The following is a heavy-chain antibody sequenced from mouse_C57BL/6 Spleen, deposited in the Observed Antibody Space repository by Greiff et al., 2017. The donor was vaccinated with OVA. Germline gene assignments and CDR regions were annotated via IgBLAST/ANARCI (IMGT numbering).Heavy chain of an antibody. D-gene: IGHD1-1*01. CDR2: INPNNGGT. V-gene: IGHV1-26*01. Sequence: EVQLQQSGPELVKPGASVKISCKASGYTFTDYYMNWVKPSHGKSLEWIGDINPNNGGTSYNQKFKGKATLTVDKSSSTAYMELRSLTSEDSAVYYCARRITTVVAHFDYWGQGTTLTVSS. J-gene: IGHJ2*01. CDR3: ARRITTVVAHFDY. CDR1: GYTFTDYY.